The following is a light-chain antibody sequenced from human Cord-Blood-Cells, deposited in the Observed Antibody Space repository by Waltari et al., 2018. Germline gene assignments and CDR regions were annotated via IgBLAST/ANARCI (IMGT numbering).Light chain of an antibody. Sequence: QAGLTQPPSVSKGLRQTATLTCTGNSNNVGNQGAAWLQQHQGHPPKLLSYRNNNRPSGISEGLSAAREGNAASLTITGLQPEDEADYYCSAGDSSLSAWVFGGGTKLTVL. V-gene: IGLV10-54*01. CDR3: SAGDSSLSAWV. J-gene: IGLJ3*02. CDR1: SNNVGNQG. CDR2: RNN.